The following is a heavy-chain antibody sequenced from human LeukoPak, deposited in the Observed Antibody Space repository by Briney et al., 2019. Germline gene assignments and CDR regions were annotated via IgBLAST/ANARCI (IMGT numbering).Heavy chain of an antibody. Sequence: PSETLSLTCTVSGGSISSSSYYWGWIRQPPGKGLDWIGSIYYSGSTHYNPSLKSRVTVSVDTSKNQFSLKLSSVTAADTAVYYCAGGYEYYYDSSGYYSAWGQGTLVTVSS. D-gene: IGHD3-22*01. CDR2: IYYSGST. V-gene: IGHV4-39*07. CDR1: GGSISSSSYY. J-gene: IGHJ4*02. CDR3: AGGYEYYYDSSGYYSA.